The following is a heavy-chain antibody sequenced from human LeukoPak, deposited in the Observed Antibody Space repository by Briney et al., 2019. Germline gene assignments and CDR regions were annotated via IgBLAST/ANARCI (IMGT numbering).Heavy chain of an antibody. D-gene: IGHD3-10*01. CDR1: GGSFSGYY. J-gene: IGHJ5*02. Sequence: SETLSLTCAVYGGSFSGYYWSWIRQPPGKGLEWIGEINHSGSTNYNPSLKSRVTISVDTSKNQFSLKLSSVTAADTAVYYCARGLYYYGSRSYYNVCWFDPWGQGTLVTVSS. CDR3: ARGLYYYGSRSYYNVCWFDP. CDR2: INHSGST. V-gene: IGHV4-34*01.